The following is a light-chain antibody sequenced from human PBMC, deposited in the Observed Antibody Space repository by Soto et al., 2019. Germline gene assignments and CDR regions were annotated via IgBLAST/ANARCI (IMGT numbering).Light chain of an antibody. Sequence: DIQMTQSPSTLSASVGDRVTITCRASQSISSWLAWYQQKPGKAPKLLIYDASSLESGVPSRFSGSGSGTEFTLPISSLQPDDFATYYCQHHGTFGQGTKLEIK. V-gene: IGKV1-5*01. CDR1: QSISSW. CDR2: DAS. J-gene: IGKJ2*01. CDR3: QHHGT.